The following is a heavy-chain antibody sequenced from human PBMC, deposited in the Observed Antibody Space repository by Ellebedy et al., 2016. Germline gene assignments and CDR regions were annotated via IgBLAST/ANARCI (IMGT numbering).Heavy chain of an antibody. CDR1: GGSISSYY. V-gene: IGHV4-59*13. J-gene: IGHJ6*03. CDR3: AREDYYYMDV. CDR2: IYYSGST. Sequence: SETLSLXXTVSGGSISSYYWSWIRQPPGKGLEWIGYIYYSGSTNYNPSLKSRVTISVDTSKNQFSLKLSSVTAADTAVYYCAREDYYYMDVWGKGTTVTVSS.